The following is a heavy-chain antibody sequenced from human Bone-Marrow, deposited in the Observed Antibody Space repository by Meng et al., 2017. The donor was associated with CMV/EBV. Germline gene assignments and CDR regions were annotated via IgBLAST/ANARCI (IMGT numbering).Heavy chain of an antibody. CDR3: AREDWNDYLTWFDP. V-gene: IGHV3-74*01. Sequence: SGFPFDTYEVRSVRQAPGKGLVWGSRINDNGSKTSHADSVKGRFSISRDNARNTVYLQMNSLRAEDTAVYYCAREDWNDYLTWFDPWGQGTLVTVSS. D-gene: IGHD3-3*01. J-gene: IGHJ5*02. CDR1: GFPFDTYE. CDR2: INDNGSKT.